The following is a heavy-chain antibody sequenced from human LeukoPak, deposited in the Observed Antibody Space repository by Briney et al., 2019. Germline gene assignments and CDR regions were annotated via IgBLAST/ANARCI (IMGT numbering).Heavy chain of an antibody. V-gene: IGHV3-23*01. CDR1: GFTFSDYA. CDR2: ISGSGGTT. Sequence: GGSLRLSCAASGFTFSDYAMTWVRQAPGKGLEWVSTISGSGGTTYYADSVKGRFTISRDNSKNTLYLQMNSLRAEDTAVYYCAKDTRTATTHGGFDSWGQGTLVTVSS. CDR3: AKDTRTATTHGGFDS. J-gene: IGHJ4*02. D-gene: IGHD1-1*01.